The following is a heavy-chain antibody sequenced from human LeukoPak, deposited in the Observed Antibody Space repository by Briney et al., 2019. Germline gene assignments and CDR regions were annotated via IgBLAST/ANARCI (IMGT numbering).Heavy chain of an antibody. CDR1: GYTFTGHY. J-gene: IGHJ5*02. CDR3: ARDISPNSGFDP. V-gene: IGHV1-2*02. Sequence: ASVKVSCKASGYTFTGHYIHWVRQAPGQGLEWMGWINPNSGDTNYAQKFQGRVIMTGDTSIGTAYLEMSMLRSDDTAVYYCARDISPNSGFDPWGQGTLVTVSS. D-gene: IGHD3-3*02. CDR2: INPNSGDT.